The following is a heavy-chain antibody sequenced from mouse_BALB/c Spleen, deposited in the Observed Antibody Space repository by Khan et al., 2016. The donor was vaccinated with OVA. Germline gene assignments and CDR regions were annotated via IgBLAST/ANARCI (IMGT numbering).Heavy chain of an antibody. CDR3: VRDGAYHRNDGWFAY. D-gene: IGHD2-14*01. Sequence: QVQLKQSGAELARPGASVKMSCKASGYTFTSYTIHWIKKRPGQGLEWIGYINPSNGYTNYNQKFKDKATLTTDKSSTTAYLQLSSLTSDDSAVYNCVRDGAYHRNDGWFAYWGKGLWSLSLQ. J-gene: IGHJ3*01. V-gene: IGHV1-4*01. CDR2: INPSNGYT. CDR1: GYTFTSYT.